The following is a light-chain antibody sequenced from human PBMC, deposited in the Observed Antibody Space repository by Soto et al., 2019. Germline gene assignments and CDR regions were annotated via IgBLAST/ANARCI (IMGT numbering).Light chain of an antibody. CDR1: QGIGDR. Sequence: IQMTQSPSSVSASVGDRVTITCRASQGIGDRLAWYQHAPGKDPKVLIYGASILHSGVPSRFSGSGSGTDFTLTISSLLPEDFATYYCLQDFNYPITFGQGTRLEIK. V-gene: IGKV1-6*01. J-gene: IGKJ5*01. CDR3: LQDFNYPIT. CDR2: GAS.